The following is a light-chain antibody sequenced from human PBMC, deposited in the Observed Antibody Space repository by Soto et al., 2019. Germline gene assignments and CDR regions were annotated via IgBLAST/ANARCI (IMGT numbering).Light chain of an antibody. J-gene: IGLJ1*01. Sequence: QSVLTQPASVSGSPGQSITISCTGTSRDVGAYDYVSWYLQYPDKAPQLLIYYVDHRPSGVSSRFSGSKSGNTASLTISGLQAEAERDHYCCSYADGSTYFFGTGTQVTVL. CDR3: CSYADGSTYF. CDR1: SRDVGAYDY. V-gene: IGLV2-14*03. CDR2: YVD.